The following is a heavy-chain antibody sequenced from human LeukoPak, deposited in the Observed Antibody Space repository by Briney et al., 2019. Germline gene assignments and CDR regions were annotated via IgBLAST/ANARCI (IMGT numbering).Heavy chain of an antibody. CDR2: INPNSGGT. D-gene: IGHD2-8*01. V-gene: IGHV1-2*02. J-gene: IGHJ4*02. Sequence: GASVKVSCKAFGYTFSAYYMHWVRQAPGQGLEWMGWINPNSGGTNYAQKFQGRVTMTRDTSISTAYMELSRLRSDDTAVYYCVREVVLMVYAVGYWGQGTLVTVYS. CDR3: VREVVLMVYAVGY. CDR1: GYTFSAYY.